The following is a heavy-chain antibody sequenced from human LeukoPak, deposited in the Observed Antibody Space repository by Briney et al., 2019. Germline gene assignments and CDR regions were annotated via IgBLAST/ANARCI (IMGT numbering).Heavy chain of an antibody. CDR2: ISYDGNNK. D-gene: IGHD6-19*01. V-gene: IGHV3-30*03. CDR1: GFTFSNYG. J-gene: IGHJ4*02. Sequence: GGSLRLSCAASGFTFSNYGMHWVRQAPGKGLEWVAVISYDGNNKFYADSVKGRFTISRDNSKNTLYLQMNSLRAEDTAVYYCAGSIAVAGTIDYWGQGTLVTVSS. CDR3: AGSIAVAGTIDY.